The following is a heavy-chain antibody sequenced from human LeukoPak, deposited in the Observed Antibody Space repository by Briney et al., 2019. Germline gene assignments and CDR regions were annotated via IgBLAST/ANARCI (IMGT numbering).Heavy chain of an antibody. CDR2: IWYDGSNK. CDR1: GITFSSYG. V-gene: IGHV3-33*01. Sequence: GGSLRLSCAASGITFSSYGMHWVRQAPGKGLEWVAVIWYDGSNKYYADSVKGRFTIPRDNSKNTLYLQMNSLRAEDTAVYYCARDYLYQMIFDDYWGQGTLVTVSS. J-gene: IGHJ4*02. D-gene: IGHD3/OR15-3a*01. CDR3: ARDYLYQMIFDDY.